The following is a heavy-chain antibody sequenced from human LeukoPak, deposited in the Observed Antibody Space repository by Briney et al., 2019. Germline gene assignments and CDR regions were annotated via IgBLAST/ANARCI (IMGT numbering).Heavy chain of an antibody. CDR1: GGSFSGYY. D-gene: IGHD3-3*01. Sequence: PSETLSLTCAVYGGSFSGYYWSWIRQPPGKGLEWIGEINHSGSTNYNPSLKSRVTISVDTSKNQFSLKLSSVTAADTAVYYCARGGYYDFCSGYYIGNYYYMDVWGKRTTVTVSS. J-gene: IGHJ6*03. V-gene: IGHV4-34*01. CDR2: INHSGST. CDR3: ARGGYYDFCSGYYIGNYYYMDV.